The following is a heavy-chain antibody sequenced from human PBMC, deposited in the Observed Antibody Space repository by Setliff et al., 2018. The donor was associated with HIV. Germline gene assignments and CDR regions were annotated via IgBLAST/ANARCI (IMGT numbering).Heavy chain of an antibody. CDR1: GYYY. J-gene: IGHJ4*02. V-gene: IGHV1-46*03. CDR2: INPSGDGA. CDR3: TCGTGWYYFDD. Sequence: EASVKVSCKASGYYYMHWVRQAPGQGLEWMGIINPSGDGADYARKFQGRVTMTKDTSTSTVYMDMKNLTVDDTAVYYCTCGTGWYYFDDWGQGTLVTVSS. D-gene: IGHD6-19*01.